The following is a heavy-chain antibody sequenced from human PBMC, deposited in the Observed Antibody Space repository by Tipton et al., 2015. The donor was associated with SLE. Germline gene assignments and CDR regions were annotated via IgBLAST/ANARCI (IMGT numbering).Heavy chain of an antibody. CDR1: GYTFTTYD. CDR3: ARGVHSSGYYYFDY. J-gene: IGHJ4*02. Sequence: QVQLVPSGAEVKKPGASVKVSCKASGYTFTTYDINWVRQATGQGLEWMGWMNPNSGNTGYAQKFQGRVTMTRHTSISTAYMELSSLRSEDTAVYYCARGVHSSGYYYFDYWGQGTLVTVSS. V-gene: IGHV1-8*02. CDR2: MNPNSGNT. D-gene: IGHD6-19*01.